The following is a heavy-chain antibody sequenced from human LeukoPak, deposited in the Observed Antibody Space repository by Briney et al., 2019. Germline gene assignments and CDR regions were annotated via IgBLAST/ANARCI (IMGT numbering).Heavy chain of an antibody. CDR3: ARAPHFISSGYYYEFDY. CDR2: MNPNSGNT. CDR1: GYTFTGYY. D-gene: IGHD3-22*01. V-gene: IGHV1-8*03. J-gene: IGHJ4*02. Sequence: ASVKVSCKASGYTFTGYYMHWVRQAPGQGLEWMGWMNPNSGNTGYAQKFQGRVTITRNTSISTAYMELSSLRSEDTAVYYCARAPHFISSGYYYEFDYWGQGTLVTVSS.